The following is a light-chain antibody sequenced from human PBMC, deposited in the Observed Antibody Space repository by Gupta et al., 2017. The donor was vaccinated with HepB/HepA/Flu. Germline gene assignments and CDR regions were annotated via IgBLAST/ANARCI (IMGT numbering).Light chain of an antibody. V-gene: IGLV2-8*01. CDR1: SSDVGGYNY. CDR2: EVS. CDR3: SSYAGSNNLI. Sequence: QSALTQHPSASGSPGQSVTISCTGTSSDVGGYNYVSWYHQHPATAHMLMFYEVSKRPSVVPDRFSGSKYVNTASLTVSGLKAEDDADYYGSSYAGSNNLIFGGGTKLTVL. J-gene: IGLJ2*01.